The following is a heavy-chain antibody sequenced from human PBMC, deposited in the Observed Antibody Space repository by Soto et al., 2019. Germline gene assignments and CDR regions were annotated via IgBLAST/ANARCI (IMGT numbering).Heavy chain of an antibody. V-gene: IGHV4-31*03. CDR2: IDNSGST. Sequence: QVQLQESGPGLVKPSQTLSLTCTVSDGSISSGGYYWSCIRQHPGKGLEWIGYIDNSGSTYYNPSLKSRVTITVDTSKNHCSVKLSSVTAADTAVYYFARESQGAGAPFAYWGQGTLVTVSS. CDR3: ARESQGAGAPFAY. CDR1: DGSISSGGYY. D-gene: IGHD3-16*01. J-gene: IGHJ4*02.